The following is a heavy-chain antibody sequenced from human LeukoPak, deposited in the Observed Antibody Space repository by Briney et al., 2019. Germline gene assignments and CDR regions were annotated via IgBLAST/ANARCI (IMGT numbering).Heavy chain of an antibody. CDR3: AKDRGSTTTYYFDY. CDR1: GFTFSSHA. V-gene: IGHV3-23*01. Sequence: PGGSLRLSCAASGFTFSSHAMNWVRQAPGKGLEWVSVISGSGGSTYYADSVKGRFTISRDNSKNTLYLQMNSLRVEDTAVYYCAKDRGSTTTYYFDYWGQGTLVTVSS. D-gene: IGHD2-2*01. CDR2: ISGSGGST. J-gene: IGHJ4*02.